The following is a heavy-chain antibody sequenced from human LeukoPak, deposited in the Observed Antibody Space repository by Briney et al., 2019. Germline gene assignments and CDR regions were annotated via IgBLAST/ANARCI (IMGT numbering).Heavy chain of an antibody. J-gene: IGHJ4*02. CDR1: TFTGHN. CDR2: INPTSGGI. CDR3: VVSVQAAAIPALDW. D-gene: IGHD3-22*01. V-gene: IGHV1-2*02. Sequence: GASVKVSCKHTFTGHNIHWVRQAPGQGLEFVGWINPTSGGIGYAQKFQGRVTMTRDASINTVYMELSSLTSDDAALYYCVVSVQAAAIPALDWWGQGTPVTVSP.